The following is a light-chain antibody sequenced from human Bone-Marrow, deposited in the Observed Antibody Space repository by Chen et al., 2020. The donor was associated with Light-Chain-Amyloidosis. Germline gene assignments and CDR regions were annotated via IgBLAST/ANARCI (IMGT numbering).Light chain of an antibody. Sequence: IVLTQSPDSLTVSLVERATIKCESSQSVLFTSNNKNYLAWYQQRPGQPPKLLISWASTRESGVPDRFSGSGSGTHFTLNISRLRAEDVAVYYCQQYYISPLTFGGGTKVEVK. V-gene: IGKV4-1*01. CDR2: WAS. J-gene: IGKJ4*01. CDR1: QSVLFTSNNKNY. CDR3: QQYYISPLT.